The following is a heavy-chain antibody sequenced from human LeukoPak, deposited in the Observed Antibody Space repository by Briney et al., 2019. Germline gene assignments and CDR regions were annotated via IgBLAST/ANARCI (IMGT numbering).Heavy chain of an antibody. V-gene: IGHV4-39*01. CDR3: ARLDLVGDRDSGALDF. CDR2: FFYSGST. Sequence: PSETLSLTCSGPGGSINGGSYSWGWIRQPPGKGLEWIGSFFYSGSTYYNPSLKSRITISVDTSKNQFSLKLSSVTAADTAVYYCARLDLVGDRDSGALDFWGQGIMVTVSS. D-gene: IGHD1-26*01. J-gene: IGHJ3*01. CDR1: GGSINGGSYS.